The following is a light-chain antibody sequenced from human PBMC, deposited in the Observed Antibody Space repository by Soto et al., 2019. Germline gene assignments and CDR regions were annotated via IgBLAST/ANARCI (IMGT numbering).Light chain of an antibody. CDR3: QQYNNWWT. Sequence: EIVLTQSPGTLSLSPGERATLSCRASQSVSSNYLAWYQQKPGQAPRLLIYDASTRATGIPDRFSGSGSGTDFTLTISRLEPEDFAVYYCQQYNNWWTFGQGTKVDIK. CDR1: QSVSSNY. CDR2: DAS. V-gene: IGKV3-20*01. J-gene: IGKJ1*01.